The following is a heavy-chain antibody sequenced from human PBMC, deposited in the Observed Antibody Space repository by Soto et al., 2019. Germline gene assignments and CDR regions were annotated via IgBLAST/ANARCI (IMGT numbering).Heavy chain of an antibody. V-gene: IGHV4-59*01. D-gene: IGHD5-12*01. CDR2: IHYSGST. Sequence: QVQLQESGPGLVKPSETLSLTCTVSGGSISSYYWSWIRQPPGKGLEWIGWIHYSGSTNYNPSLKSRVTISVDTHRSHFSRKLSSVTAADTAVDYCTRDRGYSGYDGPYYYYGMDAWGQGTTVTVSS. J-gene: IGHJ6*02. CDR1: GGSISSYY. CDR3: TRDRGYSGYDGPYYYYGMDA.